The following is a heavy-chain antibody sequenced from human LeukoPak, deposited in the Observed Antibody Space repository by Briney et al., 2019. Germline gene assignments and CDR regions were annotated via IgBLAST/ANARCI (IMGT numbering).Heavy chain of an antibody. J-gene: IGHJ6*03. CDR2: VYYSGST. Sequence: SETLSLTCTVSGDFITAYYWSWIRQPPGKGLEWIGYVYYSGSTEYNPSLRSRVTISLEMSKQQFSLNLTSVTAADTAVYYCARTTEGGYTYGYFYYYYMDVWGKGTTVTISS. CDR1: GDFITAYY. CDR3: ARTTEGGYTYGYFYYYYMDV. D-gene: IGHD5-18*01. V-gene: IGHV4-59*01.